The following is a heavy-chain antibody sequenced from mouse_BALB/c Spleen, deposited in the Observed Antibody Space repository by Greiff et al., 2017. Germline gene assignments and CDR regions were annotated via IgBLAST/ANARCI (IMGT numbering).Heavy chain of an antibody. CDR2: ISYDGSN. CDR3: ARSYYGYDYAMDY. V-gene: IGHV3-6*02. J-gene: IGHJ4*01. CDR1: GYSITSGYY. Sequence: EVKLVESGPGLVKPSQSLSLTCSVTGYSITSGYYWNWIRQFPGNKLEWMGYISYDGSNNYNPSLKNRISITRDTSKNQFFLKLNSVTTEDTATYYCARSYYGYDYAMDYWGQGTSVTVSS. D-gene: IGHD1-2*01.